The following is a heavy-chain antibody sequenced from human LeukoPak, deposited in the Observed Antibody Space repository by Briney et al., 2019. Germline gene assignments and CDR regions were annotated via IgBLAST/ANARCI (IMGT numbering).Heavy chain of an antibody. V-gene: IGHV1-69*05. J-gene: IGHJ6*02. Sequence: SVKVSCKASGGTFSSYAISWVRQAPGQGLEWMGGIIPIFGTANYAQKFQGRVTITRDTSASTAYMELSSLRSEDTAVYYCARSSMIVAHYGMDVWGQGTTVTVSS. CDR2: IIPIFGTA. CDR1: GGTFSSYA. D-gene: IGHD3-22*01. CDR3: ARSSMIVAHYGMDV.